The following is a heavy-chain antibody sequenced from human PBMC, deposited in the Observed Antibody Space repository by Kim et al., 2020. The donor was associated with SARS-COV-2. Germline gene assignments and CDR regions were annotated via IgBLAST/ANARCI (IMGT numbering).Heavy chain of an antibody. V-gene: IGHV1-18*04. CDR3: ARDPRELPEFGVVITIPWGYYYGMDV. CDR1: GYTFTSYG. J-gene: IGHJ6*02. Sequence: ASVKVSCKASGYTFTSYGISWVRQAPGQGLEWMGWISAYNGNTNYAQKLQGRVTMTTDTSTSTAYMELRSLRSDDTAVYYCARDPRELPEFGVVITIPWGYYYGMDVWGQGTTVTVSS. CDR2: ISAYNGNT. D-gene: IGHD3-3*01.